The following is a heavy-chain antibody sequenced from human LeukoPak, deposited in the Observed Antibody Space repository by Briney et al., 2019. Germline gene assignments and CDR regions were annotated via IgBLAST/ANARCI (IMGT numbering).Heavy chain of an antibody. V-gene: IGHV3-30*02. CDR2: IRYDGSNK. J-gene: IGHJ4*02. CDR1: GFTFSSYG. Sequence: PGGSLRLSCAASGFTFSSYGMHWVRQAPGKGLEWVAFIRYDGSNKYYADSVKGRFTISRDNSKNTLYLQMNSLRAEDTAVYYCAKDRLLWFGELLPPYYFDYWGQGTLVTVSP. CDR3: AKDRLLWFGELLPPYYFDY. D-gene: IGHD3-10*01.